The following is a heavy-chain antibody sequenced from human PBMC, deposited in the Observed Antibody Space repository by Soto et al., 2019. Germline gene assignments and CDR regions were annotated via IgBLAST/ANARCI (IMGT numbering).Heavy chain of an antibody. D-gene: IGHD3-22*01. V-gene: IGHV4-34*01. CDR1: GGSLSGYY. CDR3: ARMNYDSSGYSIFDP. Sequence: SETLSLTCVVYGGSLSGYYWSWIRQPPGKGLEWIGQINHSGSTNYNPSLKSRVTISEDTSKDQFSLKLSSVTAADTAVYYCARMNYDSSGYSIFDPWGQGTLVTVSS. J-gene: IGHJ5*02. CDR2: INHSGST.